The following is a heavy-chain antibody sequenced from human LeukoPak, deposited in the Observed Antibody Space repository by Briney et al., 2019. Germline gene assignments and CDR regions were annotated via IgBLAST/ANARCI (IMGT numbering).Heavy chain of an antibody. J-gene: IGHJ4*02. CDR1: GFTVSSYA. Sequence: GASLRLSCAASGFTVSSYAMIWVRQAPGKGLEWVSTISGSGGSTYYADSVKGRFTISRDNSKNTLYLQMNSLRAEDTAVYYCAKGVVPAALLSADYWGQGTLVTVSS. D-gene: IGHD2-2*01. CDR2: ISGSGGST. CDR3: AKGVVPAALLSADY. V-gene: IGHV3-23*01.